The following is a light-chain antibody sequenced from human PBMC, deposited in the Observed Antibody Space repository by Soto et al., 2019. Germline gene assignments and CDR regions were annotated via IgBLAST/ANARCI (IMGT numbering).Light chain of an antibody. CDR3: QQYDSSPRT. CDR1: QSVSNSY. V-gene: IGKV3-20*01. J-gene: IGKJ1*01. Sequence: EIVLTQSPGTLSLSPGERATLSSRASQSVSNSYLAWYQQKPGQAPRLLIYRTSNRATGIPDRFSGSGSGTDFTLTISRLEPEDFAVYWCQQYDSSPRTFGQGTKVDIK. CDR2: RTS.